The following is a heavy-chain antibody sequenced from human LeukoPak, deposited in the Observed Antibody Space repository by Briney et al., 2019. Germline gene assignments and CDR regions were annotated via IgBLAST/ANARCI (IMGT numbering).Heavy chain of an antibody. J-gene: IGHJ4*02. CDR2: ISSSGSTI. D-gene: IGHD3-9*01. CDR1: GFTFSSYD. Sequence: GGSLRLSCAASGFTFSSYDMNWVRQAPGKGLEWVSYISSSGSTIYYADSVKGRFTISRDNAKNSLYLQMNSLGAEDTAVCSCVSDILTGYYTFDYWGQGTLVTVSS. CDR3: VSDILTGYYTFDY. V-gene: IGHV3-48*03.